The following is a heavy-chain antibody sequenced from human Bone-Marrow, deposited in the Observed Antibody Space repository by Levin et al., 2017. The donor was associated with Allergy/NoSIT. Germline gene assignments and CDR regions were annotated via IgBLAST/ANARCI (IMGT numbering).Heavy chain of an antibody. Sequence: GESLKISCAASQFIFDDHGMSWVRQAPGKGLEWVSGITWNSGTTGYADSVKGRFTISRDNAKNTLYLQMNSLRVEDTAFYYCARVGNYAVVADAFDLWGQGTRVTVSS. CDR2: ITWNSGTT. CDR3: ARVGNYAVVADAFDL. V-gene: IGHV3-20*04. J-gene: IGHJ3*01. D-gene: IGHD1-7*01. CDR1: QFIFDDHG.